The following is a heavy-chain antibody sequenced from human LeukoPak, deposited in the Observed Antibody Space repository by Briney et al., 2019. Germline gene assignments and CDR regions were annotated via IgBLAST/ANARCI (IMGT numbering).Heavy chain of an antibody. V-gene: IGHV1-2*02. CDR2: INPNSGGT. CDR3: ARDLRPLIVVVVAATRSDAFDI. Sequence: ASVKVSCKASGYTFTGYYMHWVRQAPGQGLEWMGWINPNSGGTNYAQKFQGRATMTRDTSISAAYMELSRLRSDDTAVYYCARDLRPLIVVVVAATRSDAFDIWGQGTMVTVSS. CDR1: GYTFTGYY. J-gene: IGHJ3*02. D-gene: IGHD2-15*01.